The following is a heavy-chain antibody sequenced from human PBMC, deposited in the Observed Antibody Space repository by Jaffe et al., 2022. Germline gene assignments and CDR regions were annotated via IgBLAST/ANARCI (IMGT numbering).Heavy chain of an antibody. CDR3: ARMADTAMVPHYYYMDV. CDR1: GFTFDDYA. V-gene: IGHV3-43D*04. Sequence: EVQLVESGGVVVQPGGSLRLSCAASGFTFDDYAMHWVRQAPGKGLEWVSLISWDGGSTYYADSVKGRFTISRDNSKNSLYLQMNSLRAEDTALYYCARMADTAMVPHYYYMDVWGKGTTVTVSS. CDR2: ISWDGGST. D-gene: IGHD5-18*01. J-gene: IGHJ6*03.